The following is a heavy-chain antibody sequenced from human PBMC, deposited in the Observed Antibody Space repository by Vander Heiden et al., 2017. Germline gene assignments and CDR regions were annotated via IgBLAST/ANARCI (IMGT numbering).Heavy chain of an antibody. J-gene: IGHJ4*02. CDR2: ISGSGGST. CDR1: GFTFSSYA. Sequence: EVQLLESGGGLVQPGGSLRLSCAAPGFTFSSYAMSWVRQAPGKGLEWVSAISGSGGSTYYADSVKGRFTISRDNSKNTLYLQMNSLRAEDTAVYYCAKDRPDYDFWSGYFGGHDYWGQGTLVTVSS. CDR3: AKDRPDYDFWSGYFGGHDY. D-gene: IGHD3-3*01. V-gene: IGHV3-23*01.